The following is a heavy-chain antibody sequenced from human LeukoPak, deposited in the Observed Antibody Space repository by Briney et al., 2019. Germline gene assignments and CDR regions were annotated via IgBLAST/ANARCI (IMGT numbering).Heavy chain of an antibody. D-gene: IGHD5-12*01. J-gene: IGHJ4*02. V-gene: IGHV1-2*02. CDR2: INPNSGGT. CDR3: ARSGYSGYDPRRYFDY. Sequence: ASVKVSCKASGYTFTGYYMHWVRRAPGQGLEWMGWINPNSGGTNYAQKFQGRVTMTRDTSISTAYMELSRLRSDDTAVYYCARSGYSGYDPRRYFDYWGRGTLVTVSS. CDR1: GYTFTGYY.